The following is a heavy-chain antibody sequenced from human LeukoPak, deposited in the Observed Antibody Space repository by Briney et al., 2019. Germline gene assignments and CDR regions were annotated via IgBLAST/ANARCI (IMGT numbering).Heavy chain of an antibody. CDR2: IIPVLGIA. Sequence: SVKVSCKASGDTFSSYTIRWVRQAPGQGLEWMGMIIPVLGIANYAQKFQGRVTITADKSTSTAYMELSSLRSEDTAVYYCATDLYRDSLPVRWFDSRGQGGKVTVSS. CDR3: ATDLYRDSLPVRWFDS. CDR1: GDTFSSYT. D-gene: IGHD4-11*01. J-gene: IGHJ5*01. V-gene: IGHV1-69*04.